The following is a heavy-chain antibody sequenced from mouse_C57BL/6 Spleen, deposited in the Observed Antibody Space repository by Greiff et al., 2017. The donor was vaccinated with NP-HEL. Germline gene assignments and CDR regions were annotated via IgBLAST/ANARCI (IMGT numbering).Heavy chain of an antibody. Sequence: EVQLQESGGGLVKPGGSLKLSCAASGFTFSDYGMHWVRQAPEKGLELVAYISSGSSTIYYADTVKGRFTISRDNAKNTLFLQMTSLRSEDTAMYYCARRNSNYWYFDVWGTGTTVTVSS. CDR3: ARRNSNYWYFDV. J-gene: IGHJ1*03. V-gene: IGHV5-17*01. CDR2: ISSGSSTI. D-gene: IGHD2-5*01. CDR1: GFTFSDYG.